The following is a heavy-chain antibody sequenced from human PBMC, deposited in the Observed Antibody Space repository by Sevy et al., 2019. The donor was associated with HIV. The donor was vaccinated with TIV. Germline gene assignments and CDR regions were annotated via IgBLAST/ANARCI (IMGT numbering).Heavy chain of an antibody. CDR3: ASLFTGSGTYYNIAFDT. D-gene: IGHD3-10*01. V-gene: IGHV3-7*03. CDR1: GFTFSRYW. Sequence: GGSLRLSCTASGFTFSRYWMSWVRQAPGKGLEWVANIKEEGSEKNYVDSVKGRFTTSRDNADDSLFLQMSSLRAEDTAVYYCASLFTGSGTYYNIAFDTWGQGTMVTVSS. CDR2: IKEEGSEK. J-gene: IGHJ3*02.